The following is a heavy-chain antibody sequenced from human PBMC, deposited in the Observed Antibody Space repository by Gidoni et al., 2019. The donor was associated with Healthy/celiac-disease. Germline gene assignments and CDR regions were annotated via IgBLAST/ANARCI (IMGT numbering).Heavy chain of an antibody. J-gene: IGHJ6*02. CDR3: ARWGRGYYYYGMDV. Sequence: QVQLQESGPGLVKPSETLSLTCTVSGGPISSYYWSWIRQPPGKGLEWIWYIYYSGSTNYNPSLKSRVTISVDTSKNQFSLKLSSVTAADTAVYYCARWGRGYYYYGMDVWGQGTTVTVSS. D-gene: IGHD3-16*01. CDR1: GGPISSYY. CDR2: IYYSGST. V-gene: IGHV4-59*01.